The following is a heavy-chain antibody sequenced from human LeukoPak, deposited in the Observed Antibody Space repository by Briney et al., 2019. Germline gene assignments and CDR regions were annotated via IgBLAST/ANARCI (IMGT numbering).Heavy chain of an antibody. CDR1: GGSFSGYY. D-gene: IGHD6-13*01. CDR3: ARGNPGYSSSWTSLYNWFDP. Sequence: SETLSLTCAVYGGSFSGYYWSWIRQPPGNGLEWIGEINHSGSTNYNPSLKSRATISVDTSKNQFSLKLSSVTAADTAVYYCARGNPGYSSSWTSLYNWFDPWGQGTLVTVSS. V-gene: IGHV4-34*01. CDR2: INHSGST. J-gene: IGHJ5*02.